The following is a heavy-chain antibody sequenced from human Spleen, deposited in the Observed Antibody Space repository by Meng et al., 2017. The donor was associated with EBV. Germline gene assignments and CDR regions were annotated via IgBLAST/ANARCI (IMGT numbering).Heavy chain of an antibody. J-gene: IGHJ4*02. V-gene: IGHV3-30*18. CDR2: MSADGSKK. CDR3: AKDRNYILDY. Sequence: VKWAGAGGGVDHPGRSLRLSCSGSGFSFSNYGMHWVRQAPGKGLEWVAVMSADGSKKQYADSVRGRFTISRDNSKNTVSLQMNSLRGEDTAAYYCAKDRNYILDYWGQGTLVTVSS. CDR1: GFSFSNYG. D-gene: IGHD1-7*01.